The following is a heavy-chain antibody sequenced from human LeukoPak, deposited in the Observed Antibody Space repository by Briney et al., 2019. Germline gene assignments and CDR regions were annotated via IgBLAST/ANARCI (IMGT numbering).Heavy chain of an antibody. J-gene: IGHJ4*02. CDR2: ISSSSSYI. CDR3: ARDPTGSSNWKFFDY. Sequence: GGSLRLSCAASGFTFSSYSMNWVRQAPGKGLEWVSSISSSSSYIYYADSVKGRFTISRDNAKNSLYLQMNSLRAEDTAVYYCARDPTGSSNWKFFDYWGQGTLVTVSS. D-gene: IGHD6-13*01. V-gene: IGHV3-21*01. CDR1: GFTFSSYS.